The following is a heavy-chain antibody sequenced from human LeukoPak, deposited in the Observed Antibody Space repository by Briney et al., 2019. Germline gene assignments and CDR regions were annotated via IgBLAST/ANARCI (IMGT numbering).Heavy chain of an antibody. CDR2: IIPIFGTA. CDR1: GGTFSSYA. V-gene: IGHV1-69*05. Sequence: SVKVSCKASGGTFSSYAISWVRQAPGQGLEWMGRIIPIFGTANYAQKFQGRVTITTDESTSTAYMELSSLRSEDTAVYYCARGTTPYYYYYMDVWGKGTTVTVSS. CDR3: ARGTTPYYYYYMDV. J-gene: IGHJ6*03. D-gene: IGHD2/OR15-2a*01.